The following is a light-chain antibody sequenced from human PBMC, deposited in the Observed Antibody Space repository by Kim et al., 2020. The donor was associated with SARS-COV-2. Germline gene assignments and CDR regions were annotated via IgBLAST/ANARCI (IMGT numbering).Light chain of an antibody. V-gene: IGLV3-1*01. Sequence: SVSPGQTASITCSGDKLGDKYACWYQQKPGQSPVLVIYQDSKRPSGIPERFSGSNSGNTATLSISGTQAMDEADYYCQAWDSSTVVFGGGTKLTVL. CDR3: QAWDSSTVV. CDR2: QDS. J-gene: IGLJ2*01. CDR1: KLGDKY.